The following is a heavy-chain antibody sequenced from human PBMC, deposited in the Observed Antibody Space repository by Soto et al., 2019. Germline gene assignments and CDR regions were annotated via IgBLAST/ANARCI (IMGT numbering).Heavy chain of an antibody. V-gene: IGHV1-24*01. CDR1: GYTLTELS. D-gene: IGHD5-12*01. J-gene: IGHJ6*02. CDR2: FDPEDGET. CDR3: ATDRVATRDYSYYYGMDV. Sequence: ASVKVSCKVSGYTLTELSMHWVRQAPGKGLEWMGGFDPEDGETIYAQKFQGRVTMTEDTSTDTAYMELSSLRSEGTAVYYCATDRVATRDYSYYYGMDVWGQGTTVTVSS.